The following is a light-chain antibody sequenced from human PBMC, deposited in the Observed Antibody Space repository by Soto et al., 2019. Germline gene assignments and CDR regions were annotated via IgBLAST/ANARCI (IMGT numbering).Light chain of an antibody. J-gene: IGKJ5*01. V-gene: IGKV3-11*01. CDR2: DAS. CDR3: QQRSNWPLT. Sequence: EIVLTQSPATLSLSPAERATLSCRASQSVSSYLAWYQQKPGQAPRLLIYDASNRATGIPARFSGSGSGTDFTLTISSLEPEDFAVYYCQQRSNWPLTFGQGTDWRL. CDR1: QSVSSY.